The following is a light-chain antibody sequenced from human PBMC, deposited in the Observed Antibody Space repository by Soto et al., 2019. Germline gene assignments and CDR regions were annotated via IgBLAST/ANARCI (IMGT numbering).Light chain of an antibody. CDR3: QSYDSSLSGVV. CDR2: ANS. J-gene: IGLJ3*02. Sequence: QSVLTQPPSVSGAPGQRVTISCTGSSSNIGAGYDVHWYHQFPGTAPKLLIYANSNRPSGVPDRFSGSKSGTSASLAITGLQAEDETDYYCQSYDSSLSGVVFGGGTKVTVL. CDR1: SSNIGAGYD. V-gene: IGLV1-40*01.